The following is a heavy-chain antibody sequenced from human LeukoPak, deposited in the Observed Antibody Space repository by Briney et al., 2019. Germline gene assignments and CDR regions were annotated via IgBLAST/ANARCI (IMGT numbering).Heavy chain of an antibody. J-gene: IGHJ4*02. D-gene: IGHD1-20*01. Sequence: AGSLSLSCVASGVTISSSAMSWVRQAPAQGLGRVSSISGSCGNTYYEDSSKNRFITLTYNSKKKQVLQMNSLVTDATAAFYFESPYNWNDADYWGKETLVTVSS. CDR1: GVTISSSA. V-gene: IGHV3-23*02. CDR2: ISGSCGNT. CDR3: ESPYNWNDADY.